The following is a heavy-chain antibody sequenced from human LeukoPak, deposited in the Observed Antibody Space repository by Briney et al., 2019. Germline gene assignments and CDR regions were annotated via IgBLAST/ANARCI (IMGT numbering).Heavy chain of an antibody. CDR2: IYGGNGNT. J-gene: IGHJ4*02. D-gene: IGHD2-21*02. CDR1: GYTFTSYA. Sequence: ASVKVSCKASGYTFTSYAMHWVRQAPGQRLEWMGWIYGGNGNTKYSQKFQGRVSITRDTSASTVYMEPSSLGSEDTAVYYCARGWGGDCYHVHWGQGTLVTVSS. CDR3: ARGWGGDCYHVH. V-gene: IGHV1-3*01.